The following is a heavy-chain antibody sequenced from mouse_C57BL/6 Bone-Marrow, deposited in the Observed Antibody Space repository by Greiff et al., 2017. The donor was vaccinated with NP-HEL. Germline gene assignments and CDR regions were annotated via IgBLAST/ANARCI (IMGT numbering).Heavy chain of an antibody. CDR3: ARYEGDNWYFDV. V-gene: IGHV7-3*01. CDR2: IRNKANGYTT. D-gene: IGHD3-2*01. J-gene: IGHJ1*03. Sequence: VESGGGLVQPGGSLSLSCAASGFTFTDYYMSWVRQPPGKALEWLGFIRNKANGYTTEYSASVKGRFTISRDNSQSILYLQMNALRAEDSATYYCARYEGDNWYFDVWGTGTTVTVSS. CDR1: GFTFTDYY.